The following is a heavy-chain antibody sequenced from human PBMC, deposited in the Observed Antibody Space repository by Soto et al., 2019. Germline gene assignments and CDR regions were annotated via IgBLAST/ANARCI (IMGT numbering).Heavy chain of an antibody. Sequence: SETLSLTYTVSGGSISSSSYYWGWIRQPPGKGLEWIGSVYYSGSTYDNPSLKSRITLSVDRSKSQFSLKLTSVTAADTAVYFCVRLLSDSRSYYSFDSWGQGTLIT. CDR2: VYYSGST. J-gene: IGHJ5*01. D-gene: IGHD3-22*01. CDR1: GGSISSSSYY. V-gene: IGHV4-39*01. CDR3: VRLLSDSRSYYSFDS.